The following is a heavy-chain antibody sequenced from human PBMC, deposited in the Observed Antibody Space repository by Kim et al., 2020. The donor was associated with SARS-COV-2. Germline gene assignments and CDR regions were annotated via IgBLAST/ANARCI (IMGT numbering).Heavy chain of an antibody. Sequence: SETLSLTCTVSGGSISTFPWSWIRQSPGQGLEWIGDIAYVGTNYNPSLKSRVTMSVDTSKNQFSLKVTSATAADTAVYYCARGNAFDPGGQGNLVIVPS. CDR2: IAYVGT. J-gene: IGHJ5*02. V-gene: IGHV4-59*01. CDR3: ARGNAFDP. CDR1: GGSISTFP.